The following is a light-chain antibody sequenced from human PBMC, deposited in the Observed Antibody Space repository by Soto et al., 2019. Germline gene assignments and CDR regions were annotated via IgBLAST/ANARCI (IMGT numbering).Light chain of an antibody. J-gene: IGKJ5*01. CDR2: GAS. V-gene: IGKV3-20*01. Sequence: EIVLTQSPGTLSLSPGERATLSCRASQSVSSSYLAWYQQKPGQAPRLLIYGASGRATGIPDRFSGSVSGTDFTLTISRLEPEDFAVYYCQQYGSSPPDTFGQGTRLEIK. CDR3: QQYGSSPPDT. CDR1: QSVSSSY.